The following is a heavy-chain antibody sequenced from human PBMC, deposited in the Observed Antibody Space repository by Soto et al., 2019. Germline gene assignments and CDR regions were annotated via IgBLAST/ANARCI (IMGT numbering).Heavy chain of an antibody. CDR1: GFTFSSYD. Sequence: EVQLVESGGGLVQPGGSLRLSCSASGFTFSSYDMHWVRQGPGKGLEWVSAIGTAGDTNYAGSVKDRFTISRENAKHSLYLQMNSLSAGDTAIYFGARAIEPTLFDYWCKGTLVTVSS. CDR2: IGTAGDT. J-gene: IGHJ4*02. D-gene: IGHD3-22*01. CDR3: ARAIEPTLFDY. V-gene: IGHV3-13*04.